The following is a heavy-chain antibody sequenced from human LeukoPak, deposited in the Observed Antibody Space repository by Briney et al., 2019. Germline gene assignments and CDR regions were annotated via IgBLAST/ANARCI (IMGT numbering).Heavy chain of an antibody. CDR2: INTNTGNP. Sequence: ASVKVSCKASGYTFTSYAMNWVRQAPGQGHEWMGWINTNTGNPTYAQGFTGRFVFSLDTSVSTAYLQISSLKAEDTAVYYCARGESYYYYDSSGYDYWGQGTLVTVSS. J-gene: IGHJ4*02. V-gene: IGHV7-4-1*02. CDR3: ARGESYYYYDSSGYDY. D-gene: IGHD3-22*01. CDR1: GYTFTSYA.